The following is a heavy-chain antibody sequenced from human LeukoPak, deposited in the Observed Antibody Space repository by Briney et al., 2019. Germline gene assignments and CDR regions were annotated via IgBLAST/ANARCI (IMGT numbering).Heavy chain of an antibody. CDR3: AIGRQLGGPSDI. J-gene: IGHJ3*02. CDR1: GYTFITYD. CDR2: MNPNSGNT. V-gene: IGHV1-8*01. Sequence: ASVKLSCKASGYTFITYDNNWVRHAPGQGLEWMGWMNPNSGNTGYAQKCQGRVTMTTNTSISRAYMELSRLRSEDTAVSYCAIGRQLGGPSDIWGQGTIVTVSS. D-gene: IGHD6-6*01.